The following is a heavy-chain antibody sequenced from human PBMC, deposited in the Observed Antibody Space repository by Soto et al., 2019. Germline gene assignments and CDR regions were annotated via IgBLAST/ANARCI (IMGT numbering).Heavy chain of an antibody. Sequence: ASVKVSCKASGYTFTSYGISWVRQAPGQGLEWMGWISAYNGNTNYAQKLQGRVTMTTDTSKNQFSLRMNSMIAADTAAYYCARADPDASVGYWGQGTLVTVSS. V-gene: IGHV1-18*01. CDR1: GYTFTSYG. J-gene: IGHJ4*02. CDR2: ISAYNGNT. D-gene: IGHD2-15*01. CDR3: ARADPDASVGY.